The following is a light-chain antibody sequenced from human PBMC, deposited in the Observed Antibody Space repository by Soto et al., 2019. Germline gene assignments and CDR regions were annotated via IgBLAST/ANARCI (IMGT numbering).Light chain of an antibody. Sequence: QSALTQPASVSGSPGQSITISCTGTSGDIGSYDYVSWYQQPPGKAPKLILYEVSNRPSGISNRFSGSKSGSMASLTISGLQSEDEADYFCTSYTTSHTLVFGGGTKVTVL. CDR2: EVS. CDR3: TSYTTSHTLV. CDR1: SGDIGSYDY. J-gene: IGLJ2*01. V-gene: IGLV2-14*01.